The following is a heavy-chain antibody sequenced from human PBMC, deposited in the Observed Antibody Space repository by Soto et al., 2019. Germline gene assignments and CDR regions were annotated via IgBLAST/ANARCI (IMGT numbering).Heavy chain of an antibody. CDR3: ARDLDGSGSYFTNY. V-gene: IGHV1-18*01. D-gene: IGHD3-10*01. CDR2: ISPHKGDT. Sequence: QVQLVQSGAEVKKPGASVTVSCRTSGYTFSSIGISWVRQAPGQGLEWMGWISPHKGDTYYAQRLQGRVTMTTDTSTSTAYMELRSLRSDDTAVYFWARDLDGSGSYFTNYWGQGTLVTVSS. CDR1: GYTFSSIG. J-gene: IGHJ4*02.